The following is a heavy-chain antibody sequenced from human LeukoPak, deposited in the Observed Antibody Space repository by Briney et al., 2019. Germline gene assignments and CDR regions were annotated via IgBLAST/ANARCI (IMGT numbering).Heavy chain of an antibody. J-gene: IGHJ4*02. D-gene: IGHD6-19*01. CDR1: GGSISSYY. CDR2: IYYSGST. V-gene: IGHV4-59*08. CDR3: ARHSPYSSGWYSALDY. Sequence: SETLSLTCTAPGGSISSYYWGWIRQPPGKGLEWIVYIYYSGSTNYNPSLKSGVTISVDTSKNQFSLKLSSVTAADTAVYYCARHSPYSSGWYSALDYWGQGTLVTVSS.